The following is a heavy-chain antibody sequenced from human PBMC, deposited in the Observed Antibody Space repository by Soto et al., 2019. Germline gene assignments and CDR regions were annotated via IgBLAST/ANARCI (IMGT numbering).Heavy chain of an antibody. V-gene: IGHV3-23*01. J-gene: IGHJ4*02. Sequence: EVQLLESGGGLVQPGRSLRLSCAASGFTFSNYAMSWVRQAPGQGLDWVSAISGSGGTTYYADSVKVRFTISRDNSKNTLFLQMNSLRAEDAAVYYCAKFFVETGSNSGWPWSFHYWGQGTRVTVSS. D-gene: IGHD6-25*01. CDR3: AKFFVETGSNSGWPWSFHY. CDR1: GFTFSNYA. CDR2: ISGSGGTT.